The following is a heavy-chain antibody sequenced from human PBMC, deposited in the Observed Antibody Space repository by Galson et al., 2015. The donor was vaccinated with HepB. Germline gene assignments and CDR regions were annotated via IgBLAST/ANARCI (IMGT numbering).Heavy chain of an antibody. J-gene: IGHJ6*02. V-gene: IGHV5-10-1*01. Sequence: QSGAEVKKPGESLRISCKGSGYSFTSYWISWVRQMPGKGLEWMGRIDPSDSYTNYSPSFQGHVTISADKSISTAYLQWSSLKASDTAMYYCARGVSGAYYYYGMDVWGQGTTVTVSS. CDR2: IDPSDSYT. D-gene: IGHD6-25*01. CDR1: GYSFTSYW. CDR3: ARGVSGAYYYYGMDV.